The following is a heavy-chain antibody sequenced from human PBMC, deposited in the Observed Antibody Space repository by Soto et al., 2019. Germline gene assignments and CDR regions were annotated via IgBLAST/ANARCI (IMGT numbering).Heavy chain of an antibody. Sequence: GASVKVSCKASGYTFTSYAMHWVRQAPGQRLEWMGWINAGNGNTKYSQKFQGRVTITRDTSASTAYMELSSLRSEDTAVYYCARDRAGTTSSWFDPWGQGTLVTVSS. D-gene: IGHD1-7*01. V-gene: IGHV1-3*01. CDR1: GYTFTSYA. J-gene: IGHJ5*02. CDR3: ARDRAGTTSSWFDP. CDR2: INAGNGNT.